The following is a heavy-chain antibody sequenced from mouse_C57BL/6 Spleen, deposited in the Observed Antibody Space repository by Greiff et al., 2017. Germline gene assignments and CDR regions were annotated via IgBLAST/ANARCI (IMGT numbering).Heavy chain of an antibody. D-gene: IGHD2-1*01. CDR2: INPNNGGT. Sequence: EVQLQQSGPELVKPGASVKMSCKASGYTFTDYNMHWVKQSHGKSLEWIGYINPNNGGTSYNQKFKGKATLTVNKSSSTAYMELRSLTSEDSAVYYCAREGGIYYGNFYAMDYWGQGTSVTVSS. J-gene: IGHJ4*01. CDR1: GYTFTDYN. CDR3: AREGGIYYGNFYAMDY. V-gene: IGHV1-22*01.